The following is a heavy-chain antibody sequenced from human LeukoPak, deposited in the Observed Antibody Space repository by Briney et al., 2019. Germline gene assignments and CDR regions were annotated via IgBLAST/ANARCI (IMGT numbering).Heavy chain of an antibody. Sequence: ASVKVSCKASGYTFTSYGISWVRQAPGQGLEWMGWISAYNGNTNYAQKLQGRVTMTTDTSTSTAYMELRSLRSDDTAVYYCARVDTAMVRNYYYYMDVWGKGTTVTVSS. D-gene: IGHD5-18*01. CDR2: ISAYNGNT. J-gene: IGHJ6*03. CDR1: GYTFTSYG. CDR3: ARVDTAMVRNYYYYMDV. V-gene: IGHV1-18*01.